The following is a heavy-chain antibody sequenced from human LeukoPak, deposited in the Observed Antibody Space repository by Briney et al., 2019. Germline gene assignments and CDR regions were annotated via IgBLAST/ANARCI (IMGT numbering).Heavy chain of an antibody. D-gene: IGHD6-13*01. CDR2: ISSSSSTI. CDR1: GFTFSSYS. V-gene: IGHV3-48*04. Sequence: GGSLRLSCAASGFTFSSYSMNWVRQAPGKGLEWVSYISSSSSTIYYADSVKGRFTISRDNAKNSLYLQMNSLRAEDTAVYYCAREQSSSSWYVVRAYYYYGMDVWGQGTTVTVSS. CDR3: AREQSSSSWYVVRAYYYYGMDV. J-gene: IGHJ6*02.